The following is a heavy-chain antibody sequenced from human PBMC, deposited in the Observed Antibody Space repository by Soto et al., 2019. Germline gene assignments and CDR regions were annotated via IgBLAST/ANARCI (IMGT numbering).Heavy chain of an antibody. CDR2: ISGSGGTT. CDR3: AKGYDILTVYFDY. Sequence: EVQVLESGGGLVQPGGSLGLSCAASGFTFSYYAMHWVRQAPGKGLEWVSGISGSGGTTYYADSVKGRFTISRDNSKNTVYVKMNSLRDEDTAVYYCAKGYDILTVYFDYWGKGTLVTVSS. J-gene: IGHJ4*02. CDR1: GFTFSYYA. D-gene: IGHD3-9*01. V-gene: IGHV3-23*01.